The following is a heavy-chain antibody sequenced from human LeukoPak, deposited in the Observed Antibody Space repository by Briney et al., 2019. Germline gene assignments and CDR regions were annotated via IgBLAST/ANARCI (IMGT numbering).Heavy chain of an antibody. J-gene: IGHJ6*03. D-gene: IGHD2-2*01. CDR2: IYYSGST. Sequence: ASETLSLTCTVSGGSISSYYWSWIRQPPGKGLEWIGYIYYSGSTNYNPSLKSRVTISVDTSKNQFSLKLSSVTAADTAVYYCARARKIGYCSSTSCQKAYRRETRYYYYMDVWGKGTTVTISS. CDR3: ARARKIGYCSSTSCQKAYRRETRYYYYMDV. V-gene: IGHV4-59*01. CDR1: GGSISSYY.